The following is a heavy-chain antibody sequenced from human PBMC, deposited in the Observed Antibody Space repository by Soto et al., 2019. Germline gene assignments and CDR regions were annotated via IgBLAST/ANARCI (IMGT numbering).Heavy chain of an antibody. Sequence: QVQLVESGGGVVQPGRSLRLSCAASGFTFSSYGMHWVRQAPGKGLEWVAGISYDGSNKYYADSVKGRFTISRDNSKNTRYLQMNSLRAEDTAVYYCAKDKGLGMYYYYGMDVWGQGTTVTVSS. D-gene: IGHD7-27*01. CDR1: GFTFSSYG. CDR3: AKDKGLGMYYYYGMDV. CDR2: ISYDGSNK. J-gene: IGHJ6*02. V-gene: IGHV3-30*18.